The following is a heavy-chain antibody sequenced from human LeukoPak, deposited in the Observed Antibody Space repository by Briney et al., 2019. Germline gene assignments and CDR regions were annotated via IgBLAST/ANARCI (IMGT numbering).Heavy chain of an antibody. V-gene: IGHV3-23*01. J-gene: IGHJ4*02. CDR1: GFNFRSYA. D-gene: IGHD4-11*01. CDR3: AKALGSNCHGCYFED. CDR2: ISGGADT. Sequence: PGGSLRLSCAASGFNFRSYAMSWVRQAPGKGLEWGATISGGADTYHADSVKGRFTISRDNSQNTVFLQMNSLRAEDTAVYYCAKALGSNCHGCYFEDWGQGTLVTVSS.